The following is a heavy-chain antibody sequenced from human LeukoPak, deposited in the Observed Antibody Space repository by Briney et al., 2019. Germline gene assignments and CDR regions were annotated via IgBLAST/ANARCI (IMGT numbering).Heavy chain of an antibody. CDR3: ARSQAVAGTVDY. J-gene: IGHJ4*02. D-gene: IGHD6-19*01. Sequence: VGSLRLSCAASGFTVSSNYMSWVRQAPGKGLEWVSVIYSGGRTDYADYVKGRFTISRDNSKNTLNLQMNSLRADDTAVYYSARSQAVAGTVDYWGQGTLVTVSS. CDR1: GFTVSSNY. V-gene: IGHV3-53*01. CDR2: IYSGGRT.